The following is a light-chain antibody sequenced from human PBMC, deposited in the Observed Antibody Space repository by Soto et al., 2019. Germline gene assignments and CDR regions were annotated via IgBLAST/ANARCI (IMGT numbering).Light chain of an antibody. J-gene: IGLJ2*01. Sequence: QSVLTQPPSVSAAPGQKVTISCSGSSSNIGNNYVTWYQQLPGTAPKLLIYDNNKLASGIPDRFSGSKSGTSAALGITGLQTGDEADYYCGTWDSSLGAVVFGGGTKLTVL. CDR2: DNN. CDR1: SSNIGNNY. CDR3: GTWDSSLGAVV. V-gene: IGLV1-51*01.